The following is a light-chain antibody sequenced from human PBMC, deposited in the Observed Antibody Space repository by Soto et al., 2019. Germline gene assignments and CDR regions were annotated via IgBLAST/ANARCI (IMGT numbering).Light chain of an antibody. CDR2: WAS. J-gene: IGKJ1*01. CDR3: QQYYNPPWT. Sequence: DTVMSQSPASLAVSLAGRATINCKSSQRLLYRSNNKNYLAWYQHKAGQPPKLLIYWASTRDSGVPDRFSGSGSGTDFTLTINNVQAEDVAVYYCQQYYNPPWTFGQGTKVEI. V-gene: IGKV4-1*01. CDR1: QRLLYRSNNKNY.